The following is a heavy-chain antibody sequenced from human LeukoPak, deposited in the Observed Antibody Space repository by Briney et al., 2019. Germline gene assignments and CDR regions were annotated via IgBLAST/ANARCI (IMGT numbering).Heavy chain of an antibody. V-gene: IGHV3-48*04. CDR3: ARGGGIGDFWSGLYYYYYMDA. CDR1: GFTFSSCS. Sequence: QPGGSLRLSCAASGFTFSSCSMTWVRQAPGKGLEWVSYIGSSSSTIYYADSVKGRFTISRDNAKNSLYLQMNSLRAEDTAVYYCARGGGIGDFWSGLYYYYYMDAWGKGTTVTVSS. D-gene: IGHD3-3*01. J-gene: IGHJ6*03. CDR2: IGSSSSTI.